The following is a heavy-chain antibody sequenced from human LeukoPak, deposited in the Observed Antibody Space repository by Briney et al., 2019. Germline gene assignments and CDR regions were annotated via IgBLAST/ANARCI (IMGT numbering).Heavy chain of an antibody. CDR3: ARISGPGAFDI. Sequence: SGPTLVNPTQALTLTCTFSGFSLSTSGVRVRWIRQPPGKALEWLARIDWDDDKFYSTSLKTRLTISKDTSKNQVVLTMTNMDPVDTATYYCARISGPGAFDIWGQGTMITVSS. J-gene: IGHJ3*02. CDR2: IDWDDDK. V-gene: IGHV2-70*04. CDR1: GFSLSTSGVR. D-gene: IGHD6-25*01.